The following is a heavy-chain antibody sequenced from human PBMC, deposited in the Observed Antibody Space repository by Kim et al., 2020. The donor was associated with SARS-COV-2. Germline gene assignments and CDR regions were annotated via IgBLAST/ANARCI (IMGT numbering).Heavy chain of an antibody. J-gene: IGHJ3*02. V-gene: IGHV4-31*02. D-gene: IGHD3-10*01. Sequence: PSLKSRVTISVDTSKNQFSLKLSSVTAADTAVYYCAMKSDGPDGDDAFDIWGQGTMVTVSS. CDR3: AMKSDGPDGDDAFDI.